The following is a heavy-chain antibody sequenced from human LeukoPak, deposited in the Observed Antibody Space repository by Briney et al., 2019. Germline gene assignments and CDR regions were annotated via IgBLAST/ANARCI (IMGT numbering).Heavy chain of an antibody. D-gene: IGHD6-13*01. CDR2: VSGSGDRM. Sequence: GGSLRLSCAASGFTFNTYTMNWVRQAPGKGLEWVATVSGSGDRMYHADSVKGRFTISRDNSKNTIYLQMNSLRAEDTALYYCAKAAAAPGFDFWGQGTLVTVSS. J-gene: IGHJ4*02. V-gene: IGHV3-23*01. CDR1: GFTFNTYT. CDR3: AKAAAAPGFDF.